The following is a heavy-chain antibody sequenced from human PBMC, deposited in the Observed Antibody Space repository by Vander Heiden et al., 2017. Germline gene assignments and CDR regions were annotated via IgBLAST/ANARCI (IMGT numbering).Heavy chain of an antibody. CDR3: ARGNYGMDV. Sequence: EVQLVESGGGSVQPGGSRRPSCVGSGFTFGQYYIHWMRQAPGKWLVWVSNINSDGSITNYADSARGRFTISRDNARSTVYLQMNDLRAEDTAVYYCARGNYGMDVWGQGSTVTVSS. J-gene: IGHJ6*02. V-gene: IGHV3-74*01. CDR2: INSDGSIT. CDR1: GFTFGQYY.